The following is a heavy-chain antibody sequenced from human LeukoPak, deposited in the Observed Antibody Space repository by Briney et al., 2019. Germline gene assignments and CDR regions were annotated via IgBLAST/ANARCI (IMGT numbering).Heavy chain of an antibody. D-gene: IGHD4-17*01. CDR3: ARERDYGDLGY. J-gene: IGHJ4*02. V-gene: IGHV1-3*01. Sequence: ASVKVSCKASGYTFTSYAMHWVRQAPGQRLELMGWINAGNGNTKYSQKFQGRVTITRDTSASTAYMELSSLRSEDTAVCYCARERDYGDLGYWGQGTLVTVSS. CDR1: GYTFTSYA. CDR2: INAGNGNT.